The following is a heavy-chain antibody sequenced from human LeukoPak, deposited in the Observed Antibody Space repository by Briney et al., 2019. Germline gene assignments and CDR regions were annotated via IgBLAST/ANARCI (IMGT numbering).Heavy chain of an antibody. CDR3: RRSHYPLLQDRFDP. Sequence: ASVKDSCKASVGTYRSNAVSGVRQAPEQDRAWMGGIVPSFGKTEYAQRFKDRVSITTDDSTSTAYLKLSSLKSEDTAVYFCRRSHYPLLQDRFDPWGQGTLVTVSS. D-gene: IGHD2-15*01. J-gene: IGHJ5*02. V-gene: IGHV1-69*05. CDR2: IVPSFGKT. CDR1: VGTYRSNA.